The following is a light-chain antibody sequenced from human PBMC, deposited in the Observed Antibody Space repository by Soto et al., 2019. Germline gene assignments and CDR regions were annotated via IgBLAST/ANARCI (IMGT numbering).Light chain of an antibody. CDR2: DAS. V-gene: IGKV1-5*01. CDR3: QEYTTYSRT. CDR1: QSISSW. Sequence: DIQMTQFPSTLSASVGDRVTITCRASQSISSWLAWYQQKPGKAPKVLIYDASTLESGVPSRFSGGRSGTEFTLTITCLQPADFATYYCQEYTTYSRTFGQGTKVEVK. J-gene: IGKJ1*01.